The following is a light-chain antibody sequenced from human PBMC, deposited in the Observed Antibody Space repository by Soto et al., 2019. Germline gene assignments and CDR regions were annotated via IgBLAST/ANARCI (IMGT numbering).Light chain of an antibody. V-gene: IGKV3-11*01. CDR2: DIS. Sequence: EIVMTQSPATLSVSPGERATLSCRASQSVSSNLAWYQQKPGQAPRLLIYDISNRATGIPARFSGSGSGTDFTLTISSLEPEDFAVYYCQQRSNWPITFGQGTRLEI. J-gene: IGKJ5*01. CDR1: QSVSSN. CDR3: QQRSNWPIT.